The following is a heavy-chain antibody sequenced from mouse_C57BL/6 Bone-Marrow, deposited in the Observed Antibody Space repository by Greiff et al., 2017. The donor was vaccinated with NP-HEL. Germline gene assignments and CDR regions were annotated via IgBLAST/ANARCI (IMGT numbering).Heavy chain of an antibody. CDR2: ISYDGSN. CDR1: GYSITSGYY. CDR3: ARLGIYYDYGAWFAY. V-gene: IGHV3-6*01. D-gene: IGHD2-4*01. J-gene: IGHJ3*01. Sequence: EVKLQESGPGLVKPSQSLSLTCSVTGYSITSGYYWNWIRQFPGNKLEWMGYISYDGSNNYNPSLKNRISITRDTSKNQFFLKLNSVTTEDTATYYCARLGIYYDYGAWFAYWGQGTLVTVSA.